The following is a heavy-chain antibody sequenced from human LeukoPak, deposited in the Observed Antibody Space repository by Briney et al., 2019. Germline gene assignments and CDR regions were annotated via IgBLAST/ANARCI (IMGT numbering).Heavy chain of an antibody. CDR2: LNSDGRTT. D-gene: IGHD4-17*01. J-gene: IGHJ5*02. V-gene: IGHV3-74*01. CDR1: GFTFDDYA. Sequence: PGGSLRLSCAASGFTFDDYAMHWFRQGPGKGLVWVSRLNSDGRTTTYADSVKGRFTISRDNAKNTLYLHMNSLRVEDTAVYYCARGSDETVTISGWFDPWGQGTLVTVSS. CDR3: ARGSDETVTISGWFDP.